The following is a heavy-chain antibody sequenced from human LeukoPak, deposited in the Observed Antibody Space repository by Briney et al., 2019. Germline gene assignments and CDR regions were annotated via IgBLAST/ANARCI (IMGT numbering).Heavy chain of an antibody. J-gene: IGHJ3*02. Sequence: GGSLRLSCAASGFTFSSYAMSWVRQAPGKGLEWVSSISSSSSYIYYADSVKGRFTISRDNAKNSLYLQMNSLRAEDTALYYCARDTRAVANAFDIWGQGTMVTVSS. D-gene: IGHD6-19*01. V-gene: IGHV3-21*01. CDR3: ARDTRAVANAFDI. CDR2: ISSSSSYI. CDR1: GFTFSSYA.